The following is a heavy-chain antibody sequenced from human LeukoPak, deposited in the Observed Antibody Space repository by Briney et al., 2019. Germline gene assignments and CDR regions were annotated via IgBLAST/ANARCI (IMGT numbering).Heavy chain of an antibody. CDR2: ISYDGSNI. CDR1: GFTFSSYW. V-gene: IGHV3-30*18. CDR3: AKDHRTYYDYVWGSYCDY. D-gene: IGHD3-16*01. Sequence: GSLRLSCAASGFTFSSYWMSWVRQAPGKGLEWVAVISYDGSNIYYADSVKGRFTISRDNSKNTLYLQMNSLRAEDTAVYYCAKDHRTYYDYVWGSYCDYWGQGTLVTVSS. J-gene: IGHJ4*02.